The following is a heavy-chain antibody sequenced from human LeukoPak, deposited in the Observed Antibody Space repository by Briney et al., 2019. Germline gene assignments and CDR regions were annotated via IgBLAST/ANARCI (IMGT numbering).Heavy chain of an antibody. Sequence: TGGSLRLSCAASGFIFSDYTMTWVRQAPGKGLEWVSSISGSGGDTYYADSAKGRFTISRDNSKNTLYVQMNSLRAEDTAVYYCATDFEQDSWSGHSDWGQGTLVTVSS. V-gene: IGHV3-23*01. J-gene: IGHJ4*02. CDR2: ISGSGGDT. CDR3: ATDFEQDSWSGHSD. D-gene: IGHD3-3*01. CDR1: GFIFSDYT.